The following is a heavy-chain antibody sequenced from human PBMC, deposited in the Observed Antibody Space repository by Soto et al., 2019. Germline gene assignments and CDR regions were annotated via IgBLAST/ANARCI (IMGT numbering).Heavy chain of an antibody. CDR2: IIPIFGTA. D-gene: IGHD2-2*01. J-gene: IGHJ5*02. Sequence: QVQLVQSGAEVKKPGSSVKVSCKASGGTFSSYAISWVRQAPGQGLEWMGGIIPIFGTANYAQKFQGRVTITADESTSTAYMGLSSLRSEDTAVYYCAREPVSDDIVVVPAAGKYNHWFDPWGQGTLVTVSS. CDR1: GGTFSSYA. CDR3: AREPVSDDIVVVPAAGKYNHWFDP. V-gene: IGHV1-69*01.